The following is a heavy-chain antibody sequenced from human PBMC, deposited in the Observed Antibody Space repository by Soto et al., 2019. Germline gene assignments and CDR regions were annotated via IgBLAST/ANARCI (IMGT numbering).Heavy chain of an antibody. CDR1: GFTFSSYG. V-gene: IGHV3-33*01. CDR2: IWYDGTNK. CDR3: ARXXXXTXTXWXXWYFDL. J-gene: IGHJ2*01. D-gene: IGHD4-17*01. Sequence: QVQLVESGGGVVQPGRSLRLSCATSGFTFSSYGMHWVRQGPGKGLEWVAVIWYDGTNKYYADSVNGRFTISRDDSKNTLYLQMNSLRAEDTAVYYCARXXXXTXTXWXXWYFDLWGRGTLVTVSS.